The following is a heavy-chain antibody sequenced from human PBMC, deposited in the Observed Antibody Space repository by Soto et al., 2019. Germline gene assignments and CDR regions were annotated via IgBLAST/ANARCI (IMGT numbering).Heavy chain of an antibody. Sequence: SETLSLTCAVHGGSFSGYSWTWIRQPPGTGLEWIGEINHTGSTNYNPSLKSRVTISVDTSKNQFSLKLTSVTAADTAVYYCARDKITGLFDYWGQGTLVTVSS. CDR2: INHTGST. V-gene: IGHV4-34*01. J-gene: IGHJ4*02. D-gene: IGHD2-8*02. CDR3: ARDKITGLFDY. CDR1: GGSFSGYS.